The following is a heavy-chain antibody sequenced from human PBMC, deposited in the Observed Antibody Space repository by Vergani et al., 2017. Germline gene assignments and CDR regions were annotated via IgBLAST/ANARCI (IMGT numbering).Heavy chain of an antibody. CDR1: GYTFTGYY. CDR3: ARANDPGIALGGNWFDP. Sequence: QVQLVQSGAEVKKPGASVKVSCKASGYTFTGYYMHWVRQAPGQGLEWMGWINPNSGGTNYAQKFQGRVTMTRDTSISTAYMELSRLRSADTAVYYCARANDPGIALGGNWFDPWGQGTLVTVSS. D-gene: IGHD6-13*01. V-gene: IGHV1-2*02. J-gene: IGHJ5*02. CDR2: INPNSGGT.